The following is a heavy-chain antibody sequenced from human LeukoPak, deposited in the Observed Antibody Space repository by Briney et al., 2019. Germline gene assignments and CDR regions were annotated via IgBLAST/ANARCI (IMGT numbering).Heavy chain of an antibody. CDR2: MNPNSGNR. J-gene: IGHJ4*02. CDR1: GYTFTSHE. V-gene: IGHV1-8*01. D-gene: IGHD7-27*01. Sequence: GASVKVSCTAAGYTFTSHEINWVRHATGQGLEWMGWMNPNSGNRGYAQKFQGRVTMTRDTTISTAYMELSGLRYEDTAVYECASFYGDIDYWGQGTLVTVSS. CDR3: ASFYGDIDY.